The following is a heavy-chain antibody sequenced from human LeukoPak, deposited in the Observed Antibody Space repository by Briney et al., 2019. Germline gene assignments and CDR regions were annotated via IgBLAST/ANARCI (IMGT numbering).Heavy chain of an antibody. Sequence: HGESLQISCQGSGYIFTSYWIGWVRQLPGKGLEWMGIIYPGDSDTRYSPSFQGQVTISADKSISTAYLQWSSLKASDTAMYYCARHAISHRGSYYGMDVWGKGTTVTVSS. CDR2: IYPGDSDT. J-gene: IGHJ6*04. CDR3: ARHAISHRGSYYGMDV. V-gene: IGHV5-51*01. CDR1: GYIFTSYW. D-gene: IGHD3-9*01.